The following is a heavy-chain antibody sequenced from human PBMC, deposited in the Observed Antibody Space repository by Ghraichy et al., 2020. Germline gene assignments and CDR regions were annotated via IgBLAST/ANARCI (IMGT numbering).Heavy chain of an antibody. CDR2: ISSSGGET. CDR1: GFSLSTTG. Sequence: GGSLRLSCAASGFSLSTTGMSWVRQAPGRGPEWVSRISSSGGETYYGDSVKGRFTVSRDNSKNTLYLQMNSLTVEDTAVFYCVKIVVIGLWYFVFWGRVTLVLVSS. V-gene: IGHV3-23*01. CDR3: VKIVVIGLWYFVF. D-gene: IGHD3-22*01. J-gene: IGHJ2*01.